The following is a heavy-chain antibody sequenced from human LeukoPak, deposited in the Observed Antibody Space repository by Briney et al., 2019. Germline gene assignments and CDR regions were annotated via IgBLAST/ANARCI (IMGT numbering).Heavy chain of an antibody. CDR3: ARGYDFWSQDYYMDV. D-gene: IGHD3-3*01. V-gene: IGHV3-30-3*01. Sequence: GGSLRLSCAASGFTFSSYAMHWVRQAPGKGLEWVAIISYDGSNKYYADSVKGRFTISRDNSKNTLYLQMNSLRAEDTAVYYCARGYDFWSQDYYMDVWGKGTTVTVSS. CDR1: GFTFSSYA. CDR2: ISYDGSNK. J-gene: IGHJ6*03.